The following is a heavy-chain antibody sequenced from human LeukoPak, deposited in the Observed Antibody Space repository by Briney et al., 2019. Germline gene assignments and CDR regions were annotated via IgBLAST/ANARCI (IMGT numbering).Heavy chain of an antibody. V-gene: IGHV1-2*06. CDR2: IDPNSGVT. Sequence: AASVKVSCKASGYTFTGYYMHWVRQAPGQGLEWMGRIDPNSGVTNYAQHFQGRVTMTRDTSITTAYMDLSGLRSDDTAVYYCARDHYYGSGSYYNVFDYWGQGTLVTVSS. CDR1: GYTFTGYY. J-gene: IGHJ4*02. D-gene: IGHD3-10*01. CDR3: ARDHYYGSGSYYNVFDY.